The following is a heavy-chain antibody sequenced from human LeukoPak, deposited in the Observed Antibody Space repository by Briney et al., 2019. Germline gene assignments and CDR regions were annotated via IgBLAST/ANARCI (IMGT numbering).Heavy chain of an antibody. Sequence: GGSLRLSCAASGFTFSSYAMSWVRQAPGKGLEWVSAISGSGGSTYYADSVKGRFTISRDNSKNTLYLQMNSLRAEDTAVYYCVKYYDILTGYLYPDYWGQGTLVTVSS. CDR2: ISGSGGST. J-gene: IGHJ4*02. D-gene: IGHD3-9*01. V-gene: IGHV3-23*01. CDR1: GFTFSSYA. CDR3: VKYYDILTGYLYPDY.